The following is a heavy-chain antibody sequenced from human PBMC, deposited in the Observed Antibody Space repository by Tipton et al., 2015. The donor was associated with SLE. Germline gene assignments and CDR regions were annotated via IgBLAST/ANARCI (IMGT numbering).Heavy chain of an antibody. CDR1: GFTFSSYS. CDR2: ISSSSSTI. D-gene: IGHD3-3*01. J-gene: IGHJ4*02. CDR3: ARDSSTIFGVVIPFDY. Sequence: GSLRLSCAASGFTFSSYSMNWVRQAPGKGLEWVSYISSSSSTIYYADSVKGRFTISRDNAKNSLYLQMNSLRAEDTAVYYCARDSSTIFGVVIPFDYWGQGTLVTVSS. V-gene: IGHV3-48*01.